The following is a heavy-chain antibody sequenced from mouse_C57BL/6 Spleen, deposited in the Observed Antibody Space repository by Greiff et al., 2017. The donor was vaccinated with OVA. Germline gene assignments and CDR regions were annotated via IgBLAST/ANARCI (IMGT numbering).Heavy chain of an antibody. V-gene: IGHV1-72*01. J-gene: IGHJ1*03. CDR3: ERSYCGSGDGYVDV. Sequence: VQLQQPGAELVKPGASVKLSCKASGYTFTSYWMHWVQQRPGRGLEWIGRIDPNSGGTKYNEQFKSKATLTVDKPSSPAYMQRSILTTEDSAVDYGERSYCGSGDGYVDVWGTGTTVTVSS. CDR2: IDPNSGGT. CDR1: GYTFTSYW. D-gene: IGHD1-1*01.